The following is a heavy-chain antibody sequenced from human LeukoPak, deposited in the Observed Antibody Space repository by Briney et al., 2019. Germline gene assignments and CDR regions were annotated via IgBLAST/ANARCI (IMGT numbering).Heavy chain of an antibody. J-gene: IGHJ6*03. Sequence: SETLSLTCAVYVGSFSGYYWSWIRQPPGKGLEWIGEINHSGSTNYNPSLKSRVTMSVDTSKNQFSLKLSSVTAADTAVYYCARAPVYGYYYYMDVWGKGTTVTISS. CDR3: ARAPVYGYYYYMDV. D-gene: IGHD3-10*01. V-gene: IGHV4-34*01. CDR2: INHSGST. CDR1: VGSFSGYY.